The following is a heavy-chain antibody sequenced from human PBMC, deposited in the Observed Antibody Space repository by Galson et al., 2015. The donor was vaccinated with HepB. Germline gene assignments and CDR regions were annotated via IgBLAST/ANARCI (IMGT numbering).Heavy chain of an antibody. Sequence: SVKVSCKASGYTFTSYAMHWVRQAPGQRLEWMGWINAGNGNTKYSQKFQGRVTITRDTSASTAYMELSSLRSEDTAVYYCARDTQSGGRRWYFDLWGRGTLVTVSS. V-gene: IGHV1-3*01. CDR3: ARDTQSGGRRWYFDL. CDR1: GYTFTSYA. CDR2: INAGNGNT. D-gene: IGHD2-15*01. J-gene: IGHJ2*01.